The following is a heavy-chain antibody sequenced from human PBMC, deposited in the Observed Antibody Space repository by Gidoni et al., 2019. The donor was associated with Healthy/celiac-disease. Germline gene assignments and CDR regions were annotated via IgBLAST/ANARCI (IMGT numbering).Heavy chain of an antibody. Sequence: EVQLVEPGGGLVQPGGSLRLACAASGFTFSSSWMSWARQAPGKGLEWVANIKPDGSEKYYVDSVKGRFTISRDNAKISLYLQMNSLRAEDTAVYYCARAVRGGEDYWGQGTLVTVSS. D-gene: IGHD3-10*01. CDR3: ARAVRGGEDY. V-gene: IGHV3-7*01. J-gene: IGHJ4*02. CDR2: IKPDGSEK. CDR1: GFTFSSSW.